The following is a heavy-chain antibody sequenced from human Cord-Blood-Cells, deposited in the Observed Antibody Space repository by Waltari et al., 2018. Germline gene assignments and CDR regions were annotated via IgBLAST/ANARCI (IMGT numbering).Heavy chain of an antibody. Sequence: EVQLVESGGGLVKPGGSLRLSCAASGFTFRNAWLSWVRQAPGKGLEWVGRIKSKTDGGTTDYAAPVKGRFTISRDDSKNTLYLQMNSLKTEDTAVYYCTTETTRGAGLDYWGQGTLVTVSS. D-gene: IGHD6-19*01. J-gene: IGHJ4*02. V-gene: IGHV3-15*01. CDR2: IKSKTDGGTT. CDR3: TTETTRGAGLDY. CDR1: GFTFRNAW.